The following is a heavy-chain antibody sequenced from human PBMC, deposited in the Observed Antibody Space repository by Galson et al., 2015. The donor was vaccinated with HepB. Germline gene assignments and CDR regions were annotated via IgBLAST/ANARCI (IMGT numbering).Heavy chain of an antibody. CDR3: ARDPPLRGYSYGYPDY. J-gene: IGHJ4*02. CDR1: GGTFSSYA. CDR2: IIPILGIA. D-gene: IGHD5-18*01. Sequence: SVKVSCKASGGTFSSYAIRWVRQAPGQGLEWMGGIIPILGIANYAPKFQGRVTSTADKSTSTAYMELSSLRSDDTAVYYCARDPPLRGYSYGYPDYWGQGTLVTVSS. V-gene: IGHV1-69*10.